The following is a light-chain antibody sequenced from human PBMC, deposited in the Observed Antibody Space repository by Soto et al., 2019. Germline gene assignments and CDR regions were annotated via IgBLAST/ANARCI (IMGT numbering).Light chain of an antibody. CDR2: AAS. CDR1: QSISRSY. J-gene: IGKJ2*01. V-gene: IGKV3-20*01. Sequence: EIVLTQSPGTLSLSPGERATLSCRASQSISRSYLAWYQQKPGQAPRLLVYAASSRTTSIPDRFSGSGSGTDFTLTISRLEPEDFAVYYCQQYGSSSYTFGQGTQLEIK. CDR3: QQYGSSSYT.